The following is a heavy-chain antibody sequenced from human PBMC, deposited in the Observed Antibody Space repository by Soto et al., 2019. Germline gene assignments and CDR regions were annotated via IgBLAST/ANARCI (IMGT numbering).Heavy chain of an antibody. CDR3: ARGRRPPIAAAGTVGLEFDY. Sequence: SETLSLTCAVYGGSFSGYYWSWIRQPPGKGLEWIGEINHSGSTNYNPSLKSRVTISVDTSKNQFSLKLSSVTAADTAVYYCARGRRPPIAAAGTVGLEFDYWGQGTLVTVSS. J-gene: IGHJ4*02. V-gene: IGHV4-34*01. CDR2: INHSGST. D-gene: IGHD6-13*01. CDR1: GGSFSGYY.